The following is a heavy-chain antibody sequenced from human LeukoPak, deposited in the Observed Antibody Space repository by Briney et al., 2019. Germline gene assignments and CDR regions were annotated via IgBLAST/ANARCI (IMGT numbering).Heavy chain of an antibody. J-gene: IGHJ3*01. Sequence: GGSLRLSCAASGFTFSSYGMSWVRQAPGKGLEWVSAISGSGGSTYYADSVKGRFTISRDNSKNTLYLQMNSLRAEDTAVYYCAKGQVRALDGFDVWGQGTLVTVSS. CDR1: GFTFSSYG. D-gene: IGHD3-10*01. V-gene: IGHV3-23*01. CDR3: AKGQVRALDGFDV. CDR2: ISGSGGST.